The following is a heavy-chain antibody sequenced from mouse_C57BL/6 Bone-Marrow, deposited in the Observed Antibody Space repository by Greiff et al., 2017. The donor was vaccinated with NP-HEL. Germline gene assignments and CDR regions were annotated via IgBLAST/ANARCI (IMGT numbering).Heavy chain of an antibody. D-gene: IGHD1-1*01. Sequence: QVQLQQSGAELVRPGASVTLSCKASGYTFTDYEMHWVKQTPVHGLEWIGAIDPETGGTAYNQKFKGKAILTADKSSSTAYMELRSLTSVDSAVYYCTRPFYYYGSSWFAYWGQGTLVTVSA. J-gene: IGHJ3*01. CDR2: IDPETGGT. CDR3: TRPFYYYGSSWFAY. V-gene: IGHV1-15*01. CDR1: GYTFTDYE.